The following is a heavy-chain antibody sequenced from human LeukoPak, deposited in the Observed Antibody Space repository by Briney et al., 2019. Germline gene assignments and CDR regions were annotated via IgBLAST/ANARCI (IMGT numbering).Heavy chain of an antibody. J-gene: IGHJ6*03. D-gene: IGHD2-2*01. Sequence: PGGSLRLPCAGSGFSFSSYEMNWVRQAPGKGLEWLSYISSTGSSIYLYADSVKGRFTISRDNAKNSLYLQMNSLRAEDTAVYYCARVIVVPAAKGYYYYYYMDVWGKGTTVTISS. CDR2: ISSTGSSI. CDR3: ARVIVVPAAKGYYYYYYMDV. V-gene: IGHV3-48*03. CDR1: GFSFSSYE.